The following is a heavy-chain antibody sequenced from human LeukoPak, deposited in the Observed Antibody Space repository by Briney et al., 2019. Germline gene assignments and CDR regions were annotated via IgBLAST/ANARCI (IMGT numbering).Heavy chain of an antibody. Sequence: GGSLRLSCAASGFTFSSYSMNWVRQAPGKGLEWVSSISSSSSYTYYADSVKGRFTISRDNAKNSLYLQMNSLRAEDTAVYYCVTPYYDFWTWGQGTLVTVSS. D-gene: IGHD3-3*01. CDR3: VTPYYDFWT. J-gene: IGHJ5*02. CDR1: GFTFSSYS. V-gene: IGHV3-21*01. CDR2: ISSSSSYT.